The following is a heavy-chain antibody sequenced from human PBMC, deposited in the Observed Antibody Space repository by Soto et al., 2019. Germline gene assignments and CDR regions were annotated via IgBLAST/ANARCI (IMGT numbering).Heavy chain of an antibody. CDR1: GFTFSSYS. D-gene: IGHD5-18*01. V-gene: IGHV3-21*01. CDR3: ARDEDGAMGYFDY. J-gene: IGHJ4*02. CDR2: ISSSSSYI. Sequence: EVQLVESGGGLVKPGGSLRLSCAASGFTFSSYSMNWVRQAPGKGLGWVSSISSSSSYIYYADQVKGRFTISRDNAKNSLYLQMNSRRAEDTAVYYCARDEDGAMGYFDYWGQGTLVTVSS.